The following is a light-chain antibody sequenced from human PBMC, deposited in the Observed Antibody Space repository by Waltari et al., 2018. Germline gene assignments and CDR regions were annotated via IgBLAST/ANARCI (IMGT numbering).Light chain of an antibody. CDR3: GGWDSSLRAGV. J-gene: IGLJ3*02. CDR2: DDN. Sequence: QSVLTQPPSISAAPGQRVTISCSGSSSNIGSEPVSWYLPPPWTAPKVLIFDDNKRPSGLPYRISAAKAGTSATLDITGLQTGDEAVYYCGGWDSSLRAGVFGGGTKVTV. V-gene: IGLV1-51*01. CDR1: SSNIGSEP.